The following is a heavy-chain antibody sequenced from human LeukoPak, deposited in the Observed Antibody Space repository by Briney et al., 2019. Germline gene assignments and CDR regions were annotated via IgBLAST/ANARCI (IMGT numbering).Heavy chain of an antibody. CDR3: AREGAFGDYVWGSYRSKYYFDY. CDR1: GGSISSSSYY. J-gene: IGHJ4*02. V-gene: IGHV4-39*07. CDR2: IYYSGST. D-gene: IGHD3-16*02. Sequence: SETLSLTCTVSGGSISSSSYYWGWIRQPPGKGLEWIGNIYYSGSTYYNPSLKSRVTISVDTSKNQFSLKLSSVTAADTAVYYCAREGAFGDYVWGSYRSKYYFDYWGQGTLVTVSS.